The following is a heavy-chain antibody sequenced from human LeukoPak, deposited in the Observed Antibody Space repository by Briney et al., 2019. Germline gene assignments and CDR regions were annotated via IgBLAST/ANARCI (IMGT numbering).Heavy chain of an antibody. CDR2: INPSGGST. J-gene: IGHJ6*03. CDR3: ARDQSPYIAATELYYYYMDV. V-gene: IGHV1-46*01. Sequence: GASVKVSCKASGYTFTSYYIHWVRQAPGPGLEWMGMINPSGGSTSYAQKLQGRVTMTTDTSTSTAYMELRSLRSDDTAVYYCARDQSPYIAATELYYYYMDVWGKGTTVTVSS. D-gene: IGHD6-13*01. CDR1: GYTFTSYY.